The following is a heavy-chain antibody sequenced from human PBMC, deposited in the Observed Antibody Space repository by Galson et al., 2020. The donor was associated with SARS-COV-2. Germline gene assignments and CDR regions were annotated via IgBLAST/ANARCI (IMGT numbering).Heavy chain of an antibody. CDR1: GYTFTGYY. Sequence: ASVKVSCKASGYTFTGYYMHWVRQAPGQGLEWMGWINPNSGGTNYAQKFQGRVTMTRDTSISTAYMELSRLRSDDTAVYYCAREPHGAYYYDSISAFAIGGQVIMVTV. CDR2: INPNSGGT. J-gene: IGHJ3*02. V-gene: IGHV1-2*02. D-gene: IGHD3-22*01. CDR3: AREPHGAYYYDSISAFAI.